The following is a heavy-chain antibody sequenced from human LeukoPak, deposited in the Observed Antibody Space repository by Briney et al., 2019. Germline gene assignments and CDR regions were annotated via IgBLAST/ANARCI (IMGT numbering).Heavy chain of an antibody. CDR2: IYYSGST. J-gene: IGHJ5*02. Sequence: PSETLSLTCTVSGGSISSSSYYWGWIRQPPGKGLEWIGSIYYSGSTYYNPSLKSRVTISVDTSKNQFSLKLSSVTAADTAVYYCVPHHYYGSGSYPRWFDPWGQGTLVTVSS. D-gene: IGHD3-10*01. V-gene: IGHV4-39*07. CDR1: GGSISSSSYY. CDR3: VPHHYYGSGSYPRWFDP.